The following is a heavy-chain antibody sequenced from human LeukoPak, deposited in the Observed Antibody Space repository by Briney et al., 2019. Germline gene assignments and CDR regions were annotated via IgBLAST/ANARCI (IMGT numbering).Heavy chain of an antibody. CDR2: IIPILGIA. D-gene: IGHD3-10*01. CDR3: ASGRITMVRGVDGMDV. J-gene: IGHJ6*02. CDR1: GGTFSSYA. V-gene: IGHV1-69*04. Sequence: ALVKVSCKASGGTFSSYAISWVRQAPGQGLEWMGRIIPILGIANYAQKFQGRVTITADKSTSTAYMELSSLRSEDTAVYYCASGRITMVRGVDGMDVWGQGTTVTVSS.